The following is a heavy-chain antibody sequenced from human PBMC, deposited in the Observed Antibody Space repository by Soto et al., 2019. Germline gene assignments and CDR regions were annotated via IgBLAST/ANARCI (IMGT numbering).Heavy chain of an antibody. CDR2: ITGSGGNT. CDR3: AKGLSIAAAGTFDY. V-gene: IGHV3-23*01. CDR1: GFTFASYA. D-gene: IGHD6-13*01. Sequence: GGSLRLSCAASGFTFASYAMSWVRQAPGKGLEWVSGITGSGGNTYNADSVKGRFTISRDNSKNTLYLDMISLRAEDTAVYYCAKGLSIAAAGTFDYWGQGTLVTVSS. J-gene: IGHJ4*02.